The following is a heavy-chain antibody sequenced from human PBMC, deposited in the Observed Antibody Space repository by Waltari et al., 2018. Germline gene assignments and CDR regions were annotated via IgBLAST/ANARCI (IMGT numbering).Heavy chain of an antibody. Sequence: QVQLQESGPGLVKPSETLSLTCAVSGYSIGSGYYWGWIRQPPGKGLEWIGSIYHSGSTYYNPSLKSRVTISVDTSKNQFSLKLSSVTAADTAVYYCARDDSYCGGDCYFGWFDPWGQGTLVTVSS. J-gene: IGHJ5*02. CDR1: GYSIGSGYY. D-gene: IGHD2-21*01. V-gene: IGHV4-38-2*02. CDR2: IYHSGST. CDR3: ARDDSYCGGDCYFGWFDP.